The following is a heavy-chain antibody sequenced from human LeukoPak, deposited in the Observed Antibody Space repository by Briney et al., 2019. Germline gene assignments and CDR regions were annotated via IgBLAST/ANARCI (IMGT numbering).Heavy chain of an antibody. J-gene: IGHJ4*02. CDR3: ARDKGTSYLSSFDY. V-gene: IGHV3-66*03. Sequence: PGGSLRLSCTVSGFTVSSNSMSWVRQAPGKGLEWVSFIYSGTIHYSDSVKGRFTISRDNSKNTLYLQMNSLRAADTAVYYCARDKGTSYLSSFDYWGQGTLVTVSS. D-gene: IGHD6-6*01. CDR2: IYSGTI. CDR1: GFTVSSNS.